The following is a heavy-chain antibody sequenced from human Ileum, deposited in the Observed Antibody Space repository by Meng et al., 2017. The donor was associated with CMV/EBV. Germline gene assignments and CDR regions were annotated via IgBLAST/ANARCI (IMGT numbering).Heavy chain of an antibody. D-gene: IGHD6-19*01. CDR1: GGSISSYY. CDR2: ISYSGNT. V-gene: IGHV4-59*01. Sequence: GSLRLSCTVSGGSISSYYWNWIRQPPGKGLEWIGYISYSGNTNYNPSLKSRVTISVDTSKNQFSLNLSSVTAADTAVYYCARGGGYSSGWLSWGQGTLVTVSS. J-gene: IGHJ5*02. CDR3: ARGGGYSSGWLS.